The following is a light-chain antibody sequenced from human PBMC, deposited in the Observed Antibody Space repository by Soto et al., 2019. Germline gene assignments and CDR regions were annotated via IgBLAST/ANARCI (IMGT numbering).Light chain of an antibody. V-gene: IGLV2-23*02. J-gene: IGLJ1*01. Sequence: QSALTQPASVSGSPGQSITISCTGPSSDVGSYNLVSWYQQYPGKAPKLIIFEVFKRPSGVSHRFSGSKSGNTASLTISGLQAEDETDYFCSLYSSNGSLIFGPGTKVTVL. CDR3: SLYSSNGSLI. CDR2: EVF. CDR1: SSDVGSYNL.